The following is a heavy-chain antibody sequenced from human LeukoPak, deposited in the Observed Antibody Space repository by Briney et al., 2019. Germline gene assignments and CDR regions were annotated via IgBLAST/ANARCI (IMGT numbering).Heavy chain of an antibody. D-gene: IGHD2/OR15-2a*01. V-gene: IGHV4-30-2*01. CDR1: GGSFSGYY. CDR2: IYHSGST. Sequence: SETLSLTCAVYGGSFSGYYWSWIRQPPGKGLEWIGYIYHSGSTYYNPSLKSRVTISVDRSKNQFSLKLSSVTAADTAVYYCARAPTGLIGFLDYWGQGTLVTVSS. CDR3: ARAPTGLIGFLDY. J-gene: IGHJ4*02.